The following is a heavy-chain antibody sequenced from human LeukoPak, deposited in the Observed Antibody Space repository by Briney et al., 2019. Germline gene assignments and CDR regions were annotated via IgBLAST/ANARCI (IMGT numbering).Heavy chain of an antibody. V-gene: IGHV4-59*01. D-gene: IGHD1-26*01. CDR3: WGSVGAHAPFDY. CDR1: GGSISRYY. Sequence: SETLSLTCSVSGGSISRYYWSWIRQPPGKGLEWIGYIYYSGSTIYNPSLKSRVTISVETSKNQFSLKLSSVTTADTAVFFCWGSVGAHAPFDYWGQGTLVTVSS. CDR2: IYYSGST. J-gene: IGHJ4*02.